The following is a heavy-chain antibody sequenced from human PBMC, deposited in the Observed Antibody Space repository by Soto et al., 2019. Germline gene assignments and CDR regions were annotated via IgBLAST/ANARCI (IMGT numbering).Heavy chain of an antibody. D-gene: IGHD3-10*01. V-gene: IGHV5-10-1*01. J-gene: IGHJ6*01. Sequence: GESLKISCKGSGYSFTNYWITWVRQMPGKGLEWLGRVDPTDSYSNYSPSFQGHVTISADKSISTAYLQWSSLKASDTAMYYCARESYYTEGNYFTYCSCAMDVWGQANTVAVCS. CDR1: GYSFTNYW. CDR3: ARESYYTEGNYFTYCSCAMDV. CDR2: VDPTDSYS.